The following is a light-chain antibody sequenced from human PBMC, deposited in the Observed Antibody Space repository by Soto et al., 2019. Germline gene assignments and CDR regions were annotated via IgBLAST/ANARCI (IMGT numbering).Light chain of an antibody. CDR2: DAS. J-gene: IGKJ5*01. V-gene: IGKV3D-20*02. Sequence: EIGITQSPSTLSVSPGERATLSCRASQSVSSNYLAWYQQKPGQAPRLLIYDASNRASGIPPRFSGSGSGTDFTLAISGLEPEDLAVYYCQQRYNWPWTFGQGTRLEIK. CDR3: QQRYNWPWT. CDR1: QSVSSNY.